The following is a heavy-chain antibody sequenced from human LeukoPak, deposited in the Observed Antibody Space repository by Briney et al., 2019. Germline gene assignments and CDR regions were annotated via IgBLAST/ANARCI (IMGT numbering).Heavy chain of an antibody. V-gene: IGHV4-39*07. D-gene: IGHD2-21*02. CDR1: GGSISSSSYY. CDR3: ARVGGHIVVVTAQYYFDY. Sequence: SGTLSLTCTVSGGSISSSSYYWGWIRQPPGKGLEWIGSIYYSGSTYYNPSLKSRVTISVDTSKNQFSLKLSSVTAADTAVYYFARVGGHIVVVTAQYYFDYWGQGTLVTVSS. CDR2: IYYSGST. J-gene: IGHJ4*02.